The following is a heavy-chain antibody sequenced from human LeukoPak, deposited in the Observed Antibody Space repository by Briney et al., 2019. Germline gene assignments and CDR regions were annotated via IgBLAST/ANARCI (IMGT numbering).Heavy chain of an antibody. Sequence: LSGGSLRLSCAASGFTFSSYGIHWVRQAPAKGLERVAVVSSDGSIKYYADSVKGRFTISRDTSKNTVYLQMNSLGTEDTAFYYCARGYSSSWLGYFDYWGQGTLVTVSS. CDR3: ARGYSSSWLGYFDY. CDR1: GFTFSSYG. J-gene: IGHJ4*02. CDR2: VSSDGSIK. D-gene: IGHD6-13*01. V-gene: IGHV3-30*03.